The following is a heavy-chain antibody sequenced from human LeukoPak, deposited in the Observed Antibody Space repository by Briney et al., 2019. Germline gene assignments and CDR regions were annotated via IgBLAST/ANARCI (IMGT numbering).Heavy chain of an antibody. CDR3: ARTIYSDYSPTFDY. D-gene: IGHD4-11*01. CDR2: VSSSGSTI. Sequence: GGSLRLSCAASGFTFSSYEMNWVRQAPGKGLEWVSYVSSSGSTIYYADSVKGRFTISRDNAKNSLYLQMNSLRAEDTAVYYCARTIYSDYSPTFDYWGQGTLVTVSS. J-gene: IGHJ4*02. CDR1: GFTFSSYE. V-gene: IGHV3-48*03.